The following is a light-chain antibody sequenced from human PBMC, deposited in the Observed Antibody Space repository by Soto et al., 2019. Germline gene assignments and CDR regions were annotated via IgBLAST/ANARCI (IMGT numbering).Light chain of an antibody. CDR1: QTISSN. CDR2: DAS. V-gene: IGKV3-11*01. Sequence: EIVMTQSPATLSVSPGERATLSCRASQTISSNLAWYQKKPGQAPRLLIYDASTRATGIPARFSGSGSGTDFTLTISSLEPEDFAVYYCQQRSNWMYTFGQGTKVDIK. CDR3: QQRSNWMYT. J-gene: IGKJ2*01.